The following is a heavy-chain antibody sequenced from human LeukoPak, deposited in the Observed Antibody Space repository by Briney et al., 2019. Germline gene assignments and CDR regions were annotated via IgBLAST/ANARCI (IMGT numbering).Heavy chain of an antibody. V-gene: IGHV3-74*01. J-gene: IGHJ4*02. CDR3: ARDLAAGSGSLDY. Sequence: GGSLRLSCAATGFSLTYHLMHGVRQAPGKGLVWVSRIRTDGHDTSYADSVKGRFTISRDNAKNTLYLQINRLRDEDTAVYYCARDLAAGSGSLDYWGQGTLVTVSS. D-gene: IGHD3-10*01. CDR2: IRTDGHDT. CDR1: GFSLTYHL.